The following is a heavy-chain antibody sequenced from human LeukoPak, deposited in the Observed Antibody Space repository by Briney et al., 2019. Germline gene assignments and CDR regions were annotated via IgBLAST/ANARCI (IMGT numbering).Heavy chain of an antibody. J-gene: IGHJ5*02. CDR2: ISPYNGNT. CDR3: ARRYQLLQLRFDP. V-gene: IGHV1-18*01. D-gene: IGHD2-2*01. Sequence: ASVKVSCKASGYKFNMYTLAWVRQAPGQGLEWMGWISPYNGNTDFAQKFQGRLSMTTDTSTSTAYMELRNLRSDDTAVYYCARRYQLLQLRFDPWGQGTLVTVSS. CDR1: GYKFNMYT.